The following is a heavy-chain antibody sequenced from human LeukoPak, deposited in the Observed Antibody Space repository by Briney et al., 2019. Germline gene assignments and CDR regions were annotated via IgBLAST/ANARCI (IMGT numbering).Heavy chain of an antibody. J-gene: IGHJ6*03. D-gene: IGHD2-15*01. CDR1: GYSISSGHY. V-gene: IGHV4-38-2*01. CDR3: ARCPYCSGGSCYSGYYYYMDV. CDR2: IYHSGST. Sequence: PSETLSLTCAVSGYSISSGHYWGWIRQPPGKGLEWIGSIYHSGSTHYNPSLKSRVTISVDTSKSQFSLKLSSVTAADTAVYYCARCPYCSGGSCYSGYYYYMDVWGKGTTVTVSS.